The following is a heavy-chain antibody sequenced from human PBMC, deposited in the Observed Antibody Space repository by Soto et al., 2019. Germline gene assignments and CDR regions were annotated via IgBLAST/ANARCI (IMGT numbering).Heavy chain of an antibody. V-gene: IGHV6-1*01. J-gene: IGHJ4*02. Sequence: SQTLSLTCAISGDSVSSNSGAWNWIRQSPSRGLEWLGRTYYRSKWFNDYALSVKSRISINPDTSKNQFSLQLNSVTPEGTAVYYCARVSSSGWYVDYWGQGTLVTVS. D-gene: IGHD6-19*01. CDR1: GDSVSSNSGA. CDR2: TYYRSKWFN. CDR3: ARVSSSGWYVDY.